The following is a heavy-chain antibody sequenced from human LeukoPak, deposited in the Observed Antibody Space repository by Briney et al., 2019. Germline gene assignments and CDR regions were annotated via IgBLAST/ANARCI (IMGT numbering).Heavy chain of an antibody. D-gene: IGHD1-1*01. CDR3: ARHAGTDNPDI. V-gene: IGHV3-7*03. CDR2: IKQDGSEK. J-gene: IGHJ3*02. Sequence: PGGSLRLSCAASGFTFSSYWMSWVRQAPGKGLEWVANIKQDGSEKYYVDSVKGRFTISRDNAKNSLYLQMNSLRAEDTAMYYCARHAGTDNPDIWGQGTLVTVSS. CDR1: GFTFSSYW.